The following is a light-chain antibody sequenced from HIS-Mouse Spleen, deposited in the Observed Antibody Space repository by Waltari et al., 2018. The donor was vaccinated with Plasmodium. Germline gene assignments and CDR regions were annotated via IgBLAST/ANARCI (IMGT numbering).Light chain of an antibody. CDR1: QSVSSN. Sequence: EIVMTQSPATLSVSPGERATLSCRASQSVSSNLAWYQEEPGQAPRLLIYGASTRAPGIPARFSGSESGTEFTLTISSLQSEDCAVYYCQQYNNWSFTFGPGTKVEIK. CDR3: QQYNNWSFT. CDR2: GAS. V-gene: IGKV3-15*01. J-gene: IGKJ3*01.